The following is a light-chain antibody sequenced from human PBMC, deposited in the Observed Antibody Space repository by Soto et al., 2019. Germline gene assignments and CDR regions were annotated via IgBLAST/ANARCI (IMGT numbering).Light chain of an antibody. Sequence: EIVLTQSPATLSLSPGERATLSCRASQSVSSSLAWYQQKPGQAPRLLIYDASNRATGIPARFSGSGCGTDFTLTISSLEPDDFAVYYWQQRSNWPRTFGQGTKLEIK. V-gene: IGKV3-11*01. CDR2: DAS. CDR3: QQRSNWPRT. J-gene: IGKJ2*01. CDR1: QSVSSS.